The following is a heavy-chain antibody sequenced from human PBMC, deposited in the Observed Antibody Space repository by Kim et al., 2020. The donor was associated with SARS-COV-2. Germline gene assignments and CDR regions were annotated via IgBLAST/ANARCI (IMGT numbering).Heavy chain of an antibody. CDR3: ARSNAAARFRLDV. J-gene: IGHJ6*02. D-gene: IGHD6-13*01. Sequence: GGSLRLSCVGSGFSFSRFDMSWVRQRPGKGLEWVAATGTTDNTFYSVSAKGRFSVSREDATSSFYLQMNSLTAGDTAVYYCARSNAAARFRLDVWGQGTTVIVSS. V-gene: IGHV3-13*04. CDR1: GFSFSRFD. CDR2: TGTTDNT.